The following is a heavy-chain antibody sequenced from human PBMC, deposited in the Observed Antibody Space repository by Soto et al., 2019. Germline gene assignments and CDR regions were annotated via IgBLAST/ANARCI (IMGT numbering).Heavy chain of an antibody. CDR3: ARQDSGLHRYYLQHAFDI. CDR2: LYYTGTT. CDR1: GGSITNSRYY. Sequence: SETLSLTCTVSGGSITNSRYYWGWIRQPTGKGLEWIGTLYYTGTTYYNPSLKSRLTMSADTSRDQFSLRLNSVTAADTAVYYCARQDSGLHRYYLQHAFDIWGQGTMVTVSS. D-gene: IGHD2-15*01. V-gene: IGHV4-39*01. J-gene: IGHJ3*02.